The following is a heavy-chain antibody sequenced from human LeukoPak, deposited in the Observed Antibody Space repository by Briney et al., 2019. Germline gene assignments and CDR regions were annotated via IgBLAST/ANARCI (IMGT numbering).Heavy chain of an antibody. V-gene: IGHV3-53*01. D-gene: IGHD3-22*01. CDR2: IYSGGST. CDR1: GFTVSSNY. Sequence: GGSLRLSCAASGFTVSSNYMSWVRQAPGKGLEWVSLIYSGGSTYYADSVKGRFTISRDNSKNTLYLQMNSLRAEDTAVYYCARDSLEDGYDYWGQGTLVTVSS. CDR3: ARDSLEDGYDY. J-gene: IGHJ4*02.